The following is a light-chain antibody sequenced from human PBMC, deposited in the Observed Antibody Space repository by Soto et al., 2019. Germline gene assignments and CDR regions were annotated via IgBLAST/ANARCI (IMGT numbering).Light chain of an antibody. Sequence: DGQVTRSPSSLCASVGDRVSFTCQGSQDISKFLNWYQHKPGQAPSLLIYDASKSQFGVPSRFSGSGSGTDFTFTISSLHPEDNATYYCQQYDNRPFTFGPGTKVDIK. CDR2: DAS. J-gene: IGKJ3*01. CDR3: QQYDNRPFT. CDR1: QDISKF. V-gene: IGKV1-33*01.